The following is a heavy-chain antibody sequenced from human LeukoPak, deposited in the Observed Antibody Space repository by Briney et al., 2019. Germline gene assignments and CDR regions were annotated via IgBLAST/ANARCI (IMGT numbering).Heavy chain of an antibody. D-gene: IGHD6-6*01. J-gene: IGHJ6*02. CDR2: VGTNDDT. CDR1: GFSVTSFD. V-gene: IGHV3-13*01. CDR3: TREWRGIASHYRGMDV. Sequence: GGSLRLSCFASGFSVTSFDMYWVRQAAGRGLEWVSAVGTNDDTYYLGSVKGRFTISRENAKNSFSLQMNNLRVEDTAVYYCTREWRGIASHYRGMDVWGQGTTVTVSS.